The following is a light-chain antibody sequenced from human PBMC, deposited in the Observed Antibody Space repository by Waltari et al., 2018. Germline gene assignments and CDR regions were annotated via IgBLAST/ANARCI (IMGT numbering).Light chain of an antibody. CDR2: PSS. J-gene: IGKJ1*01. V-gene: IGKV1-12*01. CDR1: LGISRW. CDR3: LQANSFPWT. Sequence: DIQMTQSPSSVSASAGDIVTITCRPSLGISRWVAWYQQKPGKAPKLLIFPSSSLRSGVPSRFSGSGSGTDFTLTISSLQPEDFATYYCLQANSFPWTFGQGTKVDIK.